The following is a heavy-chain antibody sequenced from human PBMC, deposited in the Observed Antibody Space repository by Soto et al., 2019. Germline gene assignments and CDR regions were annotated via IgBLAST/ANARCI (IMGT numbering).Heavy chain of an antibody. CDR3: AKGGPLRFLEWLSDYYYYYGMDV. J-gene: IGHJ6*02. D-gene: IGHD3-3*01. V-gene: IGHV3-30*18. CDR1: GFTFSSYG. Sequence: VQLVESGGGVVQPGRSLRLSCAASGFTFSSYGIHWVRQAPGKGLEWVAVISYDGSDKYYADSVKGRFTISRDNSKNTLYLQMNSLRAEDTAVYYCAKGGPLRFLEWLSDYYYYYGMDVWGQGTTVTVSS. CDR2: ISYDGSDK.